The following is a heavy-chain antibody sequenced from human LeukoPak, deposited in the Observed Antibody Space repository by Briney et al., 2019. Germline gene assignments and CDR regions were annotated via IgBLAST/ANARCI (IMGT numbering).Heavy chain of an antibody. J-gene: IGHJ4*02. CDR2: IYYSGST. CDR1: GGSINSYY. CDR3: ARRAYSYDSASYSFDY. V-gene: IGHV4-59*08. Sequence: SETLSLTSTVSGGSINSYYWSWIRQPPGKGLEWIGYIYYSGSTNYNPSLKSRVTISVDTSRNQFSLKLGSVTAADTAVYYCARRAYSYDSASYSFDYWGQGTLVTVSS. D-gene: IGHD3-10*01.